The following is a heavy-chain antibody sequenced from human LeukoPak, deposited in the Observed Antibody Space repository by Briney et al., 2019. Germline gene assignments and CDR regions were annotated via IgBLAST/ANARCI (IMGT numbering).Heavy chain of an antibody. V-gene: IGHV3-48*02. D-gene: IGHD1-26*01. CDR2: MTRSSAI. CDR1: GFSFTSYS. Sequence: GGSLRLSCTASGFSFTSYSMNWVRQAPGKGLEWVATMTRSSAIFYADSVKGRFTISRDNAKNSVYLQMNSLRDEDTAVYYCARPRGSGAFDYWGQGTLVTVSS. J-gene: IGHJ4*02. CDR3: ARPRGSGAFDY.